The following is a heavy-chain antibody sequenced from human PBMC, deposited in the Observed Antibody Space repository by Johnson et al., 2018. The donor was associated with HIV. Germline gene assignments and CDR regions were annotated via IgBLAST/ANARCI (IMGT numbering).Heavy chain of an antibody. Sequence: VRLVESGGGLVQPGGSLRLSCAASGFTFSSYWMHWVRQAPGKGLVWVSRINSDGSSTSYADSVKGRFTISRDNAKNTMYLQMNSLRAEDTAVYYCAKDRCSSSGRGAFDIWGQGTMVTVSS. CDR3: AKDRCSSSGRGAFDI. J-gene: IGHJ3*02. D-gene: IGHD5-18*01. CDR1: GFTFSSYW. CDR2: INSDGSST. V-gene: IGHV3-74*01.